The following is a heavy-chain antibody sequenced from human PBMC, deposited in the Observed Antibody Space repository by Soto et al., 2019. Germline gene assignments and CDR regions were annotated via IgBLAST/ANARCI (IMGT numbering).Heavy chain of an antibody. CDR3: TTAQPLKYDFWSGYYRVSY. CDR1: GFPFSSYG. Sequence: PGGSQRLSCAASGFPFSSYGMHWVRQAPGKGLVWVSRINSDGSSTSYADSVKGRFTISRDNAKNTLYLQMNSLRAEDTAVYYCTTAQPLKYDFWSGYYRVSYWGQGTLVTVSS. J-gene: IGHJ4*02. V-gene: IGHV3-74*01. CDR2: INSDGSST. D-gene: IGHD3-3*01.